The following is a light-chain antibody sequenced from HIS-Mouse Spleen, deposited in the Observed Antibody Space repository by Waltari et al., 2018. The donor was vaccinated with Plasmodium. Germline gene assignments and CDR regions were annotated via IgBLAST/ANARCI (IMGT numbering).Light chain of an antibody. J-gene: IGKJ4*01. CDR3: QQRSNWPSLT. CDR1: PRVSSY. V-gene: IGKV3-11*01. Sequence: ELVLTQSPATLSLSPGERATLSCRASPRVSSYLAWSQQKPGQAPRLLIYDASNRATGIPARFSGSGSGTDFTLTISSLEPEDFAVYYCQQRSNWPSLTFGGGTKVEIK. CDR2: DAS.